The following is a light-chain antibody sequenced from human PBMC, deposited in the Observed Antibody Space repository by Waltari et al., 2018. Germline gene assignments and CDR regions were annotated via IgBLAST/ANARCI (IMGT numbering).Light chain of an antibody. V-gene: IGLV3-19*01. CDR1: SLRRYS. J-gene: IGLJ2*01. CDR3: HSRDTSSTRF. Sequence: SSDLTQDPAVSVALGQTVRITCQGDSLRRYSASWYQQRPGQAPILVLYGQNDRPSGIPDRFSGSTSGNTASLTNTGAQAEDEADYYCHSRDTSSTRFFGGGTRLTV. CDR2: GQN.